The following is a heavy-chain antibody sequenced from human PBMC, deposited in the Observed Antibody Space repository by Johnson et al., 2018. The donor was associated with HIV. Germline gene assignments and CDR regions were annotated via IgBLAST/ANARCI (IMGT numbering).Heavy chain of an antibody. CDR2: IWYDGSNK. CDR3: AKDLNYGSGPVDI. V-gene: IGHV3-33*06. Sequence: QVQLVESGGGVVQPGRSLRLSCAASGFTFSSYGMHWVRQAPGKGLELVAVIWYDGSNKYYADSVKGRFTISRDNSKNTLYLQMNSLRAEDTAVYYCAKDLNYGSGPVDIWGQGTMVTVSS. D-gene: IGHD3-10*01. J-gene: IGHJ3*02. CDR1: GFTFSSYG.